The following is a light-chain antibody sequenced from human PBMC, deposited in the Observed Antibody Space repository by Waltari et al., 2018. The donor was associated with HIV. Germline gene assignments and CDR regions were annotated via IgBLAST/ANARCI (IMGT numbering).Light chain of an antibody. CDR2: SGS. V-gene: IGLV1-44*01. CDR3: AARDDILSGSWV. CDR1: ISNIGTNS. J-gene: IGLJ3*02. Sequence: HSVLTQAPSASGTLGQRVTISCSGSISNIGTNSVSWFQQLPGMSPRLIIFSGSQRPSGVPDRFSASKSGTSASLAIDGLESGDEADYYCAARDDILSGSWVFGGGT.